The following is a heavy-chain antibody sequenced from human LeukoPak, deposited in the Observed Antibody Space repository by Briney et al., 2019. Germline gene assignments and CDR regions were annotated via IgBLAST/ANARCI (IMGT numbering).Heavy chain of an antibody. Sequence: SETLSLTCTVSGGSISSYYWSWIRQPPGKGLEWIGEINHSGSTNYNPSLKSRVTISVDTSKNQFSLKLSSVTAADTAVYYCARGLNGAHPNIFDYWGQGTLVTVSS. J-gene: IGHJ4*02. V-gene: IGHV4-34*01. CDR2: INHSGST. CDR3: ARGLNGAHPNIFDY. D-gene: IGHD4-17*01. CDR1: GGSISSYY.